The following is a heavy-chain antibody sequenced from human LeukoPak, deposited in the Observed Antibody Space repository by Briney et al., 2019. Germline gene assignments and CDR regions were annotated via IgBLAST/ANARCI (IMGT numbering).Heavy chain of an antibody. D-gene: IGHD3-10*01. CDR1: GFPFHNYW. Sequence: GGSLRLSCAASGFPFHNYWMTWVRQAPGKGLEWVANIDQDESEKYYVDSVKGRFTISRDNADKSLYLEMTSLRVEDTAIYYCARGLYGSGRRSLMALWGPGTLVTVSS. CDR3: ARGLYGSGRRSLMAL. V-gene: IGHV3-7*01. CDR2: IDQDESEK. J-gene: IGHJ4*02.